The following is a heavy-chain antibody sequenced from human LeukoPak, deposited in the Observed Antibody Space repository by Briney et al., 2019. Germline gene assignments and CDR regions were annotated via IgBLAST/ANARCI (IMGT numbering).Heavy chain of an antibody. CDR3: ARRRGRASDWFDP. D-gene: IGHD1-1*01. J-gene: IGHJ5*02. CDR1: GYAFASYD. V-gene: IGHV1-8*01. CDR2: MNPNSGNT. Sequence: ASVKVSCKASGYAFASYDINWVRQATGQGLERMGWMNPNSGNTGYAQKFQGRVTMTRNTSISTAYMELSSLRSEDTAVYYCARRRGRASDWFDPWGQGTLVTVSS.